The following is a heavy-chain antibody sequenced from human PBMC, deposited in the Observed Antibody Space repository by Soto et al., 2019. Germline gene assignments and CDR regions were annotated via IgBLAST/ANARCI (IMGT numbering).Heavy chain of an antibody. CDR2: IYYSELT. J-gene: IGHJ4*02. D-gene: IGHD4-17*01. V-gene: IGHV4-31*03. CDR3: AKAGDYDAHSFDR. Sequence: QVQLQESGPGLVKPSQTLSLTCIVSGDSVSSFGSYWTWIRQRPGKGLEWIGYIYYSELTDYNPSLKSRGAIPLNTSRTHFPLQRPSVTVANTPVYYCAKAGDYDAHSFDRWGQETLVTVSS. CDR1: GDSVSSFGSY.